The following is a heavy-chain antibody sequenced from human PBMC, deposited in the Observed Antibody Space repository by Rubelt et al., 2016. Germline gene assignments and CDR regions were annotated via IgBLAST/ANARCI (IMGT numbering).Heavy chain of an antibody. J-gene: IGHJ4*02. D-gene: IGHD6-19*01. CDR3: AKDYSSGWYDY. V-gene: IGHV3-43*02. Sequence: EVQLVESGGGVVQPGGSLRLSCAASRFVFDAYAMHWVRQPPGKGLEWVSLISGDGGRTYYADSVKGRFTISRDNSKNSRYLQMNSLRTEDTALYYCAKDYSSGWYDYWGQGTLVTVSS. CDR2: ISGDGGRT. CDR1: RFVFDAYA.